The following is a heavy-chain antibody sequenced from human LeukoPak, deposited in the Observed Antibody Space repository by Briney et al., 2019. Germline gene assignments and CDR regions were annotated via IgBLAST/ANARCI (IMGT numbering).Heavy chain of an antibody. Sequence: PGGSLRLSCVVSGFSFSDYYMSWIRQAPGKGLEWLSYIDGSSTFTNYADSVKGRFTISRDNAKNSLYLQMDSLKVEDTAIYYCTTPTGSYPGGFDNWGQGTQVTVS. CDR1: GFSFSDYY. CDR3: TTPTGSYPGGFDN. V-gene: IGHV3-11*03. CDR2: IDGSSTFT. J-gene: IGHJ4*02. D-gene: IGHD1-26*01.